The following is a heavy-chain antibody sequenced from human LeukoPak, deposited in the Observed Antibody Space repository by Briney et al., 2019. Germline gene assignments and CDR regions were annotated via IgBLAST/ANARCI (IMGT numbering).Heavy chain of an antibody. CDR1: GYTFTSYY. V-gene: IGHV1-46*03. Sequence: ASVNVSCKASGYTFTSYYMHWVRQAPGQGHEWMGIINPSGGSTSYAQKFQGRVTMTRDTSTSTVYMELSSLRSEDTAVYYCAREYSGYGSDYWGQGTLVTVSS. CDR2: INPSGGST. D-gene: IGHD5-12*01. J-gene: IGHJ4*02. CDR3: AREYSGYGSDY.